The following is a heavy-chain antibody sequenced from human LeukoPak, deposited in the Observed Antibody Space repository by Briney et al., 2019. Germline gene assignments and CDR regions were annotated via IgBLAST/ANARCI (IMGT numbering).Heavy chain of an antibody. V-gene: IGHV4-34*01. CDR3: ARARSSGWYAYWFDP. J-gene: IGHJ5*02. D-gene: IGHD6-19*01. Sequence: PSETLSLTCAVDGGSFSGYYWSWIRQPPGKGLEWIGEINHSGSTNYNPSLKSRVTISVDTSKNQFSLKLSSVTAADTAVYYCARARSSGWYAYWFDPWGQGTLVTVSS. CDR2: INHSGST. CDR1: GGSFSGYY.